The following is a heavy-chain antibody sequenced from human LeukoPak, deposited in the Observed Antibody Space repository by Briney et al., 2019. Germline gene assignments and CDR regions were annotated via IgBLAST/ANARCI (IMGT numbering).Heavy chain of an antibody. Sequence: PSETLSLTCTVSGGSISSRSYYWGRIRQPPGKGLEWIGSIYYSGSTYYNPSLKSRVSISVDTSKNQFSLKLSSVTAADTAVYYCASGYDFWSGSNYWGQGTLVTVSS. CDR2: IYYSGST. CDR3: ASGYDFWSGSNY. J-gene: IGHJ4*02. CDR1: GGSISSRSYY. V-gene: IGHV4-39*07. D-gene: IGHD3-3*01.